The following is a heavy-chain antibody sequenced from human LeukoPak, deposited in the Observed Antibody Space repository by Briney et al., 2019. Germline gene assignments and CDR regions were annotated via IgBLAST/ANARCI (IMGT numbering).Heavy chain of an antibody. V-gene: IGHV3-21*01. Sequence: GGSLRLSCAASGFTFNVYSMNWVRQAPGKGLEWVSSISGSSSYIYYADSVKGRFTISRDNAKNSLYLQMNSLRAEDTAVYYCARAGRLSTSYRYYYYYMDVWGKGTTVTVSS. CDR1: GFTFNVYS. CDR3: ARAGRLSTSYRYYYYYMDV. CDR2: ISGSSSYI. D-gene: IGHD2-2*01. J-gene: IGHJ6*03.